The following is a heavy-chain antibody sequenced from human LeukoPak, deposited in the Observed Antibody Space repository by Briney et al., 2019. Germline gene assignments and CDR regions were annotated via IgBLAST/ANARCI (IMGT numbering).Heavy chain of an antibody. V-gene: IGHV3-21*01. J-gene: IGHJ5*02. Sequence: RPGGSLRLSCAASGFTFSSYSMNWVRQAPGKGLEWVSSISSSSSYIYYADSVKGRFTISRDNAKNSLYLQMNSLRAEDTAVYYCAPQALRFFNRNPWGQGTLVTVSS. D-gene: IGHD3-3*01. CDR3: APQALRFFNRNP. CDR1: GFTFSSYS. CDR2: ISSSSSYI.